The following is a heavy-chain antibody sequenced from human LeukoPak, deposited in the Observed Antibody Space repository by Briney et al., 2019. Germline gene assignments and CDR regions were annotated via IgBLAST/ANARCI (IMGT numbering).Heavy chain of an antibody. CDR2: IYYSGST. Sequence: PSETLSLTCTVSGGSISSYYWGWIRQPPGKGLEWIGSIYYSGSTYYNPSLKSRVTISVDTSKNQFSLKLSSVTAADTAVYYCARRGFTYYYDSSGYYYGYYFDYWGQGTLVTVSS. CDR3: ARRGFTYYYDSSGYYYGYYFDY. CDR1: GGSISSYY. D-gene: IGHD3-22*01. J-gene: IGHJ4*02. V-gene: IGHV4-39*01.